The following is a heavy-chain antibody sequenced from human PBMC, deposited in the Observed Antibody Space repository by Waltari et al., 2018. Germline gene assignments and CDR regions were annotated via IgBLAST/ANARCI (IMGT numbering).Heavy chain of an antibody. CDR2: IIPIFGTA. D-gene: IGHD6-19*01. J-gene: IGHJ4*02. Sequence: QVQLVQSGAEVKKPGSSVKVSCKASGGTFSSYAIRWVRQAPGHGLEWMGGIIPIFGTANDAQKFQGRVTSTADESTSTAYMELSSLRSEDTAVYYCARVRWTGYSSGWYGDYWGQGTLVTVSS. CDR1: GGTFSSYA. CDR3: ARVRWTGYSSGWYGDY. V-gene: IGHV1-69*01.